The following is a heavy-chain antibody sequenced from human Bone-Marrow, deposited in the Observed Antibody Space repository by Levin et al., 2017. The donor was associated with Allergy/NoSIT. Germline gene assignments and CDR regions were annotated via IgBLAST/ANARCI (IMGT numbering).Heavy chain of an antibody. D-gene: IGHD5-18*01. CDR2: IWYNGSKR. V-gene: IGHV3-33*01. J-gene: IGHJ4*02. CDR3: ARDIGTANQYVLDY. CDR1: GFTFSSYG. Sequence: SCATSGFTFSSYGLHWVRQAPGKGLEWVAVIWYNGSKRYYAGSVEGRFTVSRDSSKNTLYLEMNSLRAEDTAVYYCARDIGTANQYVLDYWGQGTLVTVSS.